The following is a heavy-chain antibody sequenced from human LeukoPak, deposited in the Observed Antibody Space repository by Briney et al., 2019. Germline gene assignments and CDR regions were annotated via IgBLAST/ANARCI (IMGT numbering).Heavy chain of an antibody. CDR1: GYSFTNYG. J-gene: IGHJ4*02. D-gene: IGHD1-26*01. CDR3: AREWERNFDY. Sequence: ASVKVSCKASGYSFTNYGISWVRQAPGQGLEWMGWISCYNGDTKFAQSVQDRVTMTIDKSTRTAYMEMKTLRSDDTATYFCAREWERNFDYWGQGTLVTVSS. CDR2: ISCYNGDT. V-gene: IGHV1-18*04.